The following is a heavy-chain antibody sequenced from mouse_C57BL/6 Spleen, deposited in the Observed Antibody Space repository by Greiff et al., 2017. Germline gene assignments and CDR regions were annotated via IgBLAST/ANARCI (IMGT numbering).Heavy chain of an antibody. V-gene: IGHV1-20*01. J-gene: IGHJ4*01. CDR3: ARDGYRYAMDY. CDR2: INPYNGDT. Sequence: VQLKESGPELVKPGDSVKISCKASGYSFTGYFMNWVMQSHGKSLEWIGRINPYNGDTFYNQKFKGKATLTVDKSSSTAHMELRSLTSEDSAVYYCARDGYRYAMDYWGQGTSVTVSS. D-gene: IGHD2-3*01. CDR1: GYSFTGYF.